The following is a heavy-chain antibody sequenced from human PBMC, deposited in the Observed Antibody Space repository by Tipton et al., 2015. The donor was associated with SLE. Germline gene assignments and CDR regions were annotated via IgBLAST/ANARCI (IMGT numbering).Heavy chain of an antibody. V-gene: IGHV3-30-3*01. D-gene: IGHD3-3*01. CDR1: GFTFSSYA. CDR3: ARDMDFWSGYYFDY. CDR2: ISYDGSNK. Sequence: SLRLSCAASGFTFSSYAMHWVRQAPGKGLEWVAVISYDGSNKYYADSVKGRFTISRDNSKNTLYLQMNSLRAEDTAMYYCARDMDFWSGYYFDYWGQGTLVTVSS. J-gene: IGHJ4*02.